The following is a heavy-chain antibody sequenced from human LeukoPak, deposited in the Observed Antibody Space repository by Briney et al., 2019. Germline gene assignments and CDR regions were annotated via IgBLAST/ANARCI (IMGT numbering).Heavy chain of an antibody. J-gene: IGHJ4*02. V-gene: IGHV3-53*04. CDR3: ARVRYSSSLDY. CDR2: IYSGGTT. Sequence: GGSLRLSCTTFGFTFDDYAMSWVRQAPGKGLEWVSVIYSGGTTYYADSVKGRFTISRHNSKNTLYLQMNSLRAEDTAVYYCARVRYSSSLDYWGQGTLVTVSS. D-gene: IGHD6-6*01. CDR1: GFTFDDYA.